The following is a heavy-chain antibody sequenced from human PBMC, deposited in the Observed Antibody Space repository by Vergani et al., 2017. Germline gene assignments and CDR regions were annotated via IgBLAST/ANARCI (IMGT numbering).Heavy chain of an antibody. CDR3: AKDPWGSWSVDDYYYYYGMDV. V-gene: IGHV3-23*01. CDR2: ISGSGGST. CDR1: GFTFSSYA. J-gene: IGHJ6*02. D-gene: IGHD3-10*01. Sequence: EVQLLESGGGLVQPGGSLRLPCAASGFTFSSYAMSWVRQAPGKGLEWVSAISGSGGSTYYADSVEGRLTISRDDSKNTLYLQMNSLRAEDTAVYYCAKDPWGSWSVDDYYYYYGMDVWGQGTTVTVSS.